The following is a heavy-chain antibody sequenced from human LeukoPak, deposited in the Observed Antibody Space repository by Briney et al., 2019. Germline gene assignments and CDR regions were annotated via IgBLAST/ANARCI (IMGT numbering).Heavy chain of an antibody. CDR1: GFTFSSYG. CDR3: ASLMYSSFAFDY. CDR2: IRSDGSNK. V-gene: IGHV3-30*02. J-gene: IGHJ4*02. Sequence: PGGSLRLSCAASGFTFSSYGMHWVRQAPGTGLEWVAFIRSDGSNKNYADSVKGRFTISRDNAKNSLYLQMNSLRAEDTAVYYCASLMYSSFAFDYWGQGTLVTVSS. D-gene: IGHD6-6*01.